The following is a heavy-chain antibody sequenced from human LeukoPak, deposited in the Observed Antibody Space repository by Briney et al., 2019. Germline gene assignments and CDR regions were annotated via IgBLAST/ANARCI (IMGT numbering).Heavy chain of an antibody. D-gene: IGHD5/OR15-5a*01. Sequence: QTLSLTFAISGYSVSSSGVAWNWIRQSPSRGLEWLGGTYYSSKWYNDYAVSVKGRISINADTSKNHFSLRLDSVTPEDTAVYYCARGSSRALDHWGQGTLVTVSS. CDR1: GYSVSSSGVA. V-gene: IGHV6-1*01. CDR3: ARGSSRALDH. J-gene: IGHJ4*02. CDR2: TYYSSKWYN.